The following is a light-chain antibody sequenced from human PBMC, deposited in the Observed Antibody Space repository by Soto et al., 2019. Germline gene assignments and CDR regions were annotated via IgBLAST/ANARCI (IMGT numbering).Light chain of an antibody. CDR3: QRYNSAPLT. CDR1: QGISTY. CDR2: AAS. V-gene: IGKV1-27*01. J-gene: IGKJ4*01. Sequence: DIQMTQSPSSLSASVGARVTITCRASQGISTYLAWYQQKPGKVPKLLIYAASTLQSGVPSRFGGSGSGTDFTLTISSLQPEDVATYYCQRYNSAPLTFGGGTKVDIK.